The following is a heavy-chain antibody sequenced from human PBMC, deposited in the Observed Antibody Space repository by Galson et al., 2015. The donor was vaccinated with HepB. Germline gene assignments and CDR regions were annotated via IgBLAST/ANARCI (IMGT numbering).Heavy chain of an antibody. D-gene: IGHD3-3*01. CDR3: ARPGHLLRFLEWLPRVPEDDAFDI. CDR1: GYSFTSYW. V-gene: IGHV5-51*03. J-gene: IGHJ3*02. CDR2: IYPGDSDT. Sequence: QSGAEVKKPGESLKISCKGSGYSFTSYWIGWVRQMPGKGLEWMGIIYPGDSDTRYSPSFQGQVTISADKSISTAYLQWSSLKASDTAMYYCARPGHLLRFLEWLPRVPEDDAFDIWGQGTMVTVSS.